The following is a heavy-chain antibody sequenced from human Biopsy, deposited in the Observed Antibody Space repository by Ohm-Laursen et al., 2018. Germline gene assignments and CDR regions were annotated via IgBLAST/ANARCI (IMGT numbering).Heavy chain of an antibody. Sequence: SVKVSCKAPGGTFSNYGVNWVRQAPGQGLEWLGGNIPILGTGNYAQKFQDRVTVAADTSTSTATMELGSLRSDDTAVYYCATKLTGYFHHWGQGTLVIVSS. CDR3: ATKLTGYFHH. D-gene: IGHD3-9*01. J-gene: IGHJ1*01. V-gene: IGHV1-69*06. CDR1: GGTFSNYG. CDR2: NIPILGTG.